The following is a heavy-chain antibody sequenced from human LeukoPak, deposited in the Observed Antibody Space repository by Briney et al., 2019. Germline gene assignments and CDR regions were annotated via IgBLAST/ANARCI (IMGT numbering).Heavy chain of an antibody. CDR1: GSTFSNYE. CDR3: ASRPYGFLGPFDY. V-gene: IGHV3-48*03. D-gene: IGHD3/OR15-3a*01. Sequence: GGSLRLSCAVPGSTFSNYEINWVDQAPGKGLEWLSYISSSGSTIYYADSMKGRFTISRDNAKNSLYLQMNSLRAEDTAIYYCASRPYGFLGPFDYWRQGTLVTVSS. CDR2: ISSSGSTI. J-gene: IGHJ4*02.